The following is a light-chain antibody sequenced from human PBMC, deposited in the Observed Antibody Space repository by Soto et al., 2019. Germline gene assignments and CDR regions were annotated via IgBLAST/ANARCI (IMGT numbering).Light chain of an antibody. V-gene: IGKV3-20*01. Sequence: VLTQSPGTLSLSAGERATLSCRASQTLSSRHLAWYQQQPGQAPRLLIYGSSSRATDIPDRLSGSGSGTDFTLTISTLEPEDFAIYYRQQYGYSRTFGQGTKVDI. CDR2: GSS. CDR3: QQYGYSRT. CDR1: QTLSSRH. J-gene: IGKJ1*01.